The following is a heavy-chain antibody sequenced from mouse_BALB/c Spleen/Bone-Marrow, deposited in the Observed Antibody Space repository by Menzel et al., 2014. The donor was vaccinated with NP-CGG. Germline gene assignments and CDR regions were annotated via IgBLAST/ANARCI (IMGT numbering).Heavy chain of an antibody. CDR1: ELTYSSYG. CDR3: GRRDGSMDY. V-gene: IGHV5-6*01. J-gene: IGHJ4*01. Sequence: EVQGVESGGDLVKPGGSLKLSCAASELTYSSYGMSWVRQTPDKRLEWVATISGGDAYTYYPDSVKGRFTISRDSAKNILYLQMSSLKSEDTAMYYCGRRDGSMDYWGQGTSVTVSS. D-gene: IGHD3-3*01. CDR2: ISGGDAYT.